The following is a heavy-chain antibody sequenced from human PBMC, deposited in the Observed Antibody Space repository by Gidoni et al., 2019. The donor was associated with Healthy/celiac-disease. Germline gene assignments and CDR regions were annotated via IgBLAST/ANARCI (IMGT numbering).Heavy chain of an antibody. CDR3: ARAREGHGHSDY. CDR2: TRNKANSYTT. Sequence: EVQLVESGGGLVQPGGSLRLSCADSGFTFSDHYMDWVRQAPGKGLEWVGRTRNKANSYTTEYAASVKGRFTISRDDSKNSLYLQMNSLKTEDTAVYYCARAREGHGHSDYWGQGTLVTVSS. D-gene: IGHD2-21*01. CDR1: GFTFSDHY. J-gene: IGHJ4*02. V-gene: IGHV3-72*01.